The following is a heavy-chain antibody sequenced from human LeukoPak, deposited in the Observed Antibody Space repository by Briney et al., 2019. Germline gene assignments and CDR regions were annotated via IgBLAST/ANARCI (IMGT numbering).Heavy chain of an antibody. J-gene: IGHJ3*02. CDR2: INAGNGNT. V-gene: IGHV1-3*01. CDR1: GYTFTSYA. CDR3: ARELLWFGELAFDI. Sequence: ASVKVSCKASGYTFTSYAMHWVRQAPGQRLEWMGWINAGNGNTKYSQKFQGRVTITRDTSASTACMELSSLRSEDTAVYYCARELLWFGELAFDIWGQGTMVTVSS. D-gene: IGHD3-10*01.